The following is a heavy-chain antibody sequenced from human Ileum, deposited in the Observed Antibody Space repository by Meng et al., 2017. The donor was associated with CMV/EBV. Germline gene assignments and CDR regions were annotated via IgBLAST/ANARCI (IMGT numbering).Heavy chain of an antibody. V-gene: IGHV7-4-1*02. CDR3: ARDGLSGRYFDY. D-gene: IGHD1-26*01. CDR2: IDTTAGNP. Sequence: HVYLGPSGSELKKPGASVKGSCKTSGYSFTTNYFIWVRQAPGQGTEWMGWIDTTAGNPTYATAFTGRVVFSLDPSINTAYLQITSLKAEDTAVYYCARDGLSGRYFDYWGQGTLVTVSS. J-gene: IGHJ4*02. CDR1: GYSFTTNY.